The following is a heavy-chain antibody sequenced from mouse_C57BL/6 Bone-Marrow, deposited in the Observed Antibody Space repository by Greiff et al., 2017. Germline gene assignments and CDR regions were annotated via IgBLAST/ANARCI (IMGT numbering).Heavy chain of an antibody. CDR2: IYPGDGDT. J-gene: IGHJ2*01. D-gene: IGHD1-1*02. CDR1: GYAFSSSW. V-gene: IGHV1-82*01. CDR3: ARLVLDY. Sequence: VQLQQSGPELVKPGASVKISCKASGYAFSSSWMNWVQQRPGKGLEWIGRIYPGDGDTNYNGKFKGKATLTADKSSSTAYMQLSSLTSEDSAVYFCARLVLDYWGQGTTLTVSS.